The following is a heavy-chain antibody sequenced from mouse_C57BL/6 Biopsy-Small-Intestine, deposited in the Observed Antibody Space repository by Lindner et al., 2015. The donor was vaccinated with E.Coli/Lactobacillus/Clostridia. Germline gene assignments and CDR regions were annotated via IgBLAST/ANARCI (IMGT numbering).Heavy chain of an antibody. D-gene: IGHD1-1*02. J-gene: IGHJ1*01. CDR3: ARDYYAGTYWYFDV. Sequence: VQLQESGPSLVRPSQTLSLTCTVTGFSINSDSYWIWIRQFPGNKLEYIGYTFYSGITYYNPSLESRTYITRDTSKNQFSLRLSSVTTEDTATYYCARDYYAGTYWYFDVWGAGTTVTVSS. V-gene: IGHV3-3*01. CDR2: TFYSGIT. CDR1: GFSINSDSY.